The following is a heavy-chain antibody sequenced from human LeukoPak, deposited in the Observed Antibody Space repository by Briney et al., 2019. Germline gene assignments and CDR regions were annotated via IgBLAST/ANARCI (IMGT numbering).Heavy chain of an antibody. D-gene: IGHD1-26*01. CDR2: ICYSGST. CDR1: GGPISGYC. CDR3: ARGGTSYDC. V-gene: IGHV4-59*07. J-gene: IGHJ4*02. Sequence: PSDTLSLTCTVSGGPISGYCWSWLRQPPGKGLEWIAYICYSGSTNYNPSLKTRVSMSVDTSNNQFSLKLNSLTAADTAVYYCARGGTSYDCGGQGTLVTVS.